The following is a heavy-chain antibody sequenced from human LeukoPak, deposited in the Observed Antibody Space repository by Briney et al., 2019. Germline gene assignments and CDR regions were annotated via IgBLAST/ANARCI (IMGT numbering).Heavy chain of an antibody. Sequence: NSSQTLSLTCTVSGGSISSGDYYWSWIRQPPGKGLEWIGYIYYSGSTNYNPSLKSRVSISVDTSKNQFSLKLSSVTAADTAVYYCARQTKSPRERFDYWGQGTLVTVSS. CDR1: GGSISSGDYY. CDR3: ARQTKSPRERFDY. J-gene: IGHJ4*02. V-gene: IGHV4-30-4*01. CDR2: IYYSGST. D-gene: IGHD1-26*01.